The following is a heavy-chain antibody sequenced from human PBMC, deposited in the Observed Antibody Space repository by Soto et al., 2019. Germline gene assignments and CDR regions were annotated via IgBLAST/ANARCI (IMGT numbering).Heavy chain of an antibody. CDR1: GYTFTSYG. CDR2: ISAYNGNT. J-gene: IGHJ4*02. CDR3: ARDNGDIVLVPSLDY. D-gene: IGHD2-2*01. Sequence: QVQLVQSGAEVKNPGASVKVSCKASGYTFTSYGISWVRQAPGQGLEWMGWISAYNGNTNYAQKLQGRVTMTTDTSTSXXXXXXRSLRXXDTXXYYXARDNGDIVLVPSLDYWGQGTLVTVSS. V-gene: IGHV1-18*01.